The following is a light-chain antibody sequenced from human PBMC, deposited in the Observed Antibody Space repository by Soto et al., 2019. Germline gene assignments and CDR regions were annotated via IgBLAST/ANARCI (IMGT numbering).Light chain of an antibody. CDR3: QQSYSTLT. CDR1: QSISSY. CDR2: AAS. Sequence: DIKLPPSPASLSASVGARVTIPCRAMQSISSYVQWYPQKPGKAPKLLIYAASRLPSGVPSRFSGSGSGTDFTLTISSLQPEEFATYYCQQSYSTLTFGGGTKVDI. V-gene: IGKV1-39*01. J-gene: IGKJ4*01.